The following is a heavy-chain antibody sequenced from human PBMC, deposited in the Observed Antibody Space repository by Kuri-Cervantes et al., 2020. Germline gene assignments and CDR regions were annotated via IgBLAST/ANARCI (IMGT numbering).Heavy chain of an antibody. CDR3: AKDYGDYADYYYMDV. J-gene: IGHJ6*03. Sequence: GGSLRLSCAASGFTFSSYAMSWVRQAPGKGLEWVAFIRYDGSKKQYADSVKGRMAIARDNSKNTLYLQMNSLRAEDTAVYYCAKDYGDYADYYYMDVWGRGTTVTVSS. D-gene: IGHD4-17*01. V-gene: IGHV3-30*02. CDR2: IRYDGSKK. CDR1: GFTFSSYA.